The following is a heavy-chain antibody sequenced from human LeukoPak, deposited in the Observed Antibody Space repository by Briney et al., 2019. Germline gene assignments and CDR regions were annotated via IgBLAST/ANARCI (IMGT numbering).Heavy chain of an antibody. V-gene: IGHV1-2*04. CDR1: GYTFTGYY. CDR3: ARGRQVDTAMVGRNWFDP. D-gene: IGHD5-18*01. J-gene: IGHJ5*02. CDR2: INPNSGGT. Sequence: GSVKVSYTASGYTFTGYYMHWVRQSPGQGLEWMGWINPNSGGTNYAQKFQGWVTMTRDTSISTAYMELSRLRSDDTAVYYCARGRQVDTAMVGRNWFDPWGQGTLVTVSS.